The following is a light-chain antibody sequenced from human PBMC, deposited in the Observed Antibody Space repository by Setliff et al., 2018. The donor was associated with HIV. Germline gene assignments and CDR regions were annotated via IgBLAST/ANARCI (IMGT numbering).Light chain of an antibody. CDR3: SSNTRSRTRV. J-gene: IGLJ1*01. V-gene: IGLV2-14*01. Sequence: QSVLTQPASVSGSPGQSTTISCTGTSNDVGAYNTVYWYQQHPGEAPKLMIYDVSTRPSGVSNRFSGSKSGNTASLTISGLQTEDEADYYCSSNTRSRTRVFGTGTKVTVL. CDR1: SNDVGAYNT. CDR2: DVS.